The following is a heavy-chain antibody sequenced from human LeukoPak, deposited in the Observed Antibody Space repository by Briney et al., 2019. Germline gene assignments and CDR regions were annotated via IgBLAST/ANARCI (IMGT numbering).Heavy chain of an antibody. CDR2: INHSGST. V-gene: IGHV4-34*01. CDR3: ARGLRIQLWLGRYYFDY. D-gene: IGHD5-18*01. CDR1: GGSFSGYY. J-gene: IGHJ4*02. Sequence: SETLSLTCAVYGGSFSGYYWSWIRQPPGKGLEWIGEINHSGSTNYNPSLKSRVTISVDTSKNQFSLKLSSVTAADTAVYYCARGLRIQLWLGRYYFDYWGQGTLVTVSS.